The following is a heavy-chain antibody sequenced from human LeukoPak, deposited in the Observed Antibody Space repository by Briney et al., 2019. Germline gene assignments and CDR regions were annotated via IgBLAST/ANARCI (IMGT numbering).Heavy chain of an antibody. CDR3: ARDSPPVLLWFGELLPWFDP. CDR2: ISSSGSTI. J-gene: IGHJ5*02. D-gene: IGHD3-10*01. Sequence: PGGSLRLSCAASGFTFSDYYMSWIRQAPGKGLEWVSYISSSGSTIYYADSVKGRFTISRDNAKNSLYLQMNSLRAEDTAVYYCARDSPPVLLWFGELLPWFDPWGQGTLVTVSS. V-gene: IGHV3-11*01. CDR1: GFTFSDYY.